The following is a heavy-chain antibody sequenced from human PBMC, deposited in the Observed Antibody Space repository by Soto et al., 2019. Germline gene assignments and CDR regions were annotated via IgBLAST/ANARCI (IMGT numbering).Heavy chain of an antibody. J-gene: IGHJ6*03. CDR2: INHSGST. Sequence: KTSETLSLTCAVYGGSFSGYYWSWIRQPPGKGLEWIGEINHSGSTNYNPSLKSRVTISVDTSKNQFSLKLSSVTAADTAVYYCARVQASSYYYYMDVWGKGTTVTVS. CDR3: ARVQASSYYYYMDV. CDR1: GGSFSGYY. V-gene: IGHV4-34*01.